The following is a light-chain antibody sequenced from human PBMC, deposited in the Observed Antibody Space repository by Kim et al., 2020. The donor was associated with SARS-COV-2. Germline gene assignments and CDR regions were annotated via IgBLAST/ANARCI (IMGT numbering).Light chain of an antibody. J-gene: IGLJ2*01. CDR2: NND. CDR1: SSNIGSNT. V-gene: IGLV1-44*01. Sequence: QRVTISLSGSSSNIGSNTVNCYQQLPGTAPKLLIYNNDQRPSGVPARFSGSKSGTSASLAISGLQSKDEADYFCAAWDDSLYGLVVFGGGTQLTVL. CDR3: AAWDDSLYGLVV.